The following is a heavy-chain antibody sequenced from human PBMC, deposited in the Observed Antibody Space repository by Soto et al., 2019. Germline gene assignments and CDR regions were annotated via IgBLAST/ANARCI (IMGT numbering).Heavy chain of an antibody. D-gene: IGHD3-3*01. J-gene: IGHJ5*02. CDR2: IYWNDDK. Sequence: SGPTLVNPTQTLTLTCPFSGFSLSTSGVGVGWIRQPPGKALEWLALIYWNDDKRYSPSLKSRLTITKDTSKNQVVLTMTNMDPVDTATYYCAHSPFTIFGVAVTDNWFDPWSQGTLVTVSS. CDR1: GFSLSTSGVG. V-gene: IGHV2-5*01. CDR3: AHSPFTIFGVAVTDNWFDP.